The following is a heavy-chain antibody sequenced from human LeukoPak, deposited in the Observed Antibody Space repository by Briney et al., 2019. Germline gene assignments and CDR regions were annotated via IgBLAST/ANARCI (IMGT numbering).Heavy chain of an antibody. Sequence: SGGSLRLSCAASGFTFSTYAMSWVRQAPGKGLEWVSAISGSGGSTYYADSVKGRFTISRDNSKNTLYLQMNSLRAEDTAVYYCASAEYYYDSSGSLAFDYWGQGTLVTVSS. CDR3: ASAEYYYDSSGSLAFDY. V-gene: IGHV3-23*01. D-gene: IGHD3-22*01. CDR1: GFTFSTYA. J-gene: IGHJ4*02. CDR2: ISGSGGST.